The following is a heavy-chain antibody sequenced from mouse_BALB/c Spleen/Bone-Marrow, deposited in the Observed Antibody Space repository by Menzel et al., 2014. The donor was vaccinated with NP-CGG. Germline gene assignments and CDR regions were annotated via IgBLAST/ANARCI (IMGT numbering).Heavy chain of an antibody. V-gene: IGHV5-2*01. CDR2: INSDGGST. Sequence: EVKLMESGGGLVQPGESLKLSCESNEYEFPSHDMSWVRKTPEKRLELVAAINSDGGSTFYPDTMERRFIISRDDTKKTLYLQMSSLRSEDTALYYCARQGDYGSSWFAYWGQGTLVTVSA. CDR3: ARQGDYGSSWFAY. D-gene: IGHD1-1*01. CDR1: EYEFPSHD. J-gene: IGHJ3*01.